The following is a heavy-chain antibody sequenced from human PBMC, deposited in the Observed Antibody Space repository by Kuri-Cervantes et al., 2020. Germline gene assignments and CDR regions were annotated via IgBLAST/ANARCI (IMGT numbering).Heavy chain of an antibody. J-gene: IGHJ4*02. D-gene: IGHD1-26*01. CDR1: GFIFSDYA. V-gene: IGHV3-30-3*01. CDR2: VSDDGSNR. Sequence: GESLKISCAASGFIFSDYAIHWVRQAPGKGLEWMAVVSDDGSNRIYADSVKGRFTISRDNSKKTLYLQMTSLTTEDTAVYYCARVSESYYYFDYWGQGSLVTGSS. CDR3: ARVSESYYYFDY.